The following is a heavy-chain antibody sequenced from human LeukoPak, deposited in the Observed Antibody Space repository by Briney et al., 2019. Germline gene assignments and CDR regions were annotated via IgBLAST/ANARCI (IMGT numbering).Heavy chain of an antibody. CDR3: AKEGYSGYDFGLDY. Sequence: GGSLRLSCAASGFTSSSYAMSWVRQAPGKGLEWVSAISGSGGSTFYADSVKGRFTISRDNSKNTLYLQINSLRAEDTAVYYCAKEGYSGYDFGLDYWGQGTLVTVSS. CDR1: GFTSSSYA. J-gene: IGHJ4*02. V-gene: IGHV3-23*01. CDR2: ISGSGGST. D-gene: IGHD5-12*01.